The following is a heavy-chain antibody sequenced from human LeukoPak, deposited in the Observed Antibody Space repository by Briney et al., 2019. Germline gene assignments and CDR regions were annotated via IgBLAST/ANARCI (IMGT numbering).Heavy chain of an antibody. CDR2: ISGSGDST. Sequence: SGGSLRLSCAVSGFTFSSYAMSWVRQAPGKGLEWVSSISGSGDSTYYAGSVKGRFTISRDNSKNTLYLQMNSLRAEDTAVYYCAKDPSDSSSYWGQGTLVTVS. CDR1: GFTFSSYA. J-gene: IGHJ4*02. V-gene: IGHV3-23*01. D-gene: IGHD6-6*01. CDR3: AKDPSDSSSY.